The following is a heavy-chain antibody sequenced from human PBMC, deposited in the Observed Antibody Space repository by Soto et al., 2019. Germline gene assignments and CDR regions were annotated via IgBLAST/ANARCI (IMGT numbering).Heavy chain of an antibody. Sequence: QVQLQESGPGLVKPSQTLSLTCTVSGGSISSGGYYWSWIRQHPGKGLEWIGYIYYSGSTYYNPSLKGRVTKSVDTSKNQFSLKLSSVTAADTAVYYCARVGIAPILVVAFDIWGQGTMVTVSS. CDR1: GGSISSGGYY. CDR3: ARVGIAPILVVAFDI. CDR2: IYYSGST. D-gene: IGHD6-13*01. J-gene: IGHJ3*02. V-gene: IGHV4-31*03.